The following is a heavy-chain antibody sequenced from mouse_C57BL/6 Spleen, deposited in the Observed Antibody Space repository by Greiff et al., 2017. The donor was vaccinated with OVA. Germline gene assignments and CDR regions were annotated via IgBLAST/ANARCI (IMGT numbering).Heavy chain of an antibody. CDR3: ARGGSGYVRAMDY. Sequence: VQLQQPGAELVKPGASVKLSCKASGYTFTSYWMHWVKQRPGQGLEWIGMIHPNSGSTNYNEKFKSKATLTVDKSSSTAYMQLSSLTSEDSAVYYCARGGSGYVRAMDYWGQGTSVTVSS. CDR2: IHPNSGST. CDR1: GYTFTSYW. V-gene: IGHV1-64*01. D-gene: IGHD3-2*02. J-gene: IGHJ4*01.